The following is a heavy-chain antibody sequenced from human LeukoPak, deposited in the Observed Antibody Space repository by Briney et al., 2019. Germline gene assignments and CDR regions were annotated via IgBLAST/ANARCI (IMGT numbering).Heavy chain of an antibody. J-gene: IGHJ4*02. CDR2: ISYDGSNE. Sequence: GGSLRLSCAASGFTFSSYAMHWVRQAPGKGLEWVAFISYDGSNEYYAGSVEGRFTISRDTSKNTLFLQMSSLRAEDTAVYYCARDGPYCSGGSCYQPFDYWGQGTLVTVSS. CDR1: GFTFSSYA. D-gene: IGHD2-15*01. V-gene: IGHV3-30-3*01. CDR3: ARDGPYCSGGSCYQPFDY.